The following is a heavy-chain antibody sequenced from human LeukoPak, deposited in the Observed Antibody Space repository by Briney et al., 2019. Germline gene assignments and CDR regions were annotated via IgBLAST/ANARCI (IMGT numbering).Heavy chain of an antibody. CDR3: ARFSGVRLVKRSGFDY. CDR1: GESFSGYY. J-gene: IGHJ4*01. CDR2: INHSGST. V-gene: IGHV4-34*01. D-gene: IGHD6-19*01. Sequence: PSETLSLTCAVYGESFSGYYWSWIRQPPGKGLEWIGEINHSGSTNYNPSLKSRVTISVDTSKNQFSLKLSSVTAADTAVYYCARFSGVRLVKRSGFDYWGQGTLVTVSS.